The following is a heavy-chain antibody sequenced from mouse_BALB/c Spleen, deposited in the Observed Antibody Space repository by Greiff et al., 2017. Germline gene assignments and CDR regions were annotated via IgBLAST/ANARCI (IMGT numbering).Heavy chain of an antibody. D-gene: IGHD1-1*01. CDR3: ASYYGSSTTYYYAMDY. V-gene: IGHV1-63*02. CDR2: IYPGGGYT. J-gene: IGHJ4*01. CDR1: GYTFTNYW. Sequence: QVQLKQSGAELVRPGTSVKISCKASGYTFTNYWLGWVKQRPGHGLEWIGDIYPGGGYTNYNEKFKGKATLTADTSSSTAYMQLSSLTSEDSAVYFCASYYGSSTTYYYAMDYWGQGTSVTVSS.